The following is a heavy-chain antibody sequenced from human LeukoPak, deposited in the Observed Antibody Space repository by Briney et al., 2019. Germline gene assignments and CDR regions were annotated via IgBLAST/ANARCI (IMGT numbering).Heavy chain of an antibody. D-gene: IGHD3-3*01. Sequence: PGGSLRLSCAASGFTFSDYYMSWVRQAPGKGLEWVSYISSSGSTIYYADSVKGRFTISRDNAKNSLYLQMNSLRAEDTAVYYCARGTDYDFWSGYSPSYFDYWGQGTLVTVSS. CDR3: ARGTDYDFWSGYSPSYFDY. V-gene: IGHV3-11*01. J-gene: IGHJ4*02. CDR1: GFTFSDYY. CDR2: ISSSGSTI.